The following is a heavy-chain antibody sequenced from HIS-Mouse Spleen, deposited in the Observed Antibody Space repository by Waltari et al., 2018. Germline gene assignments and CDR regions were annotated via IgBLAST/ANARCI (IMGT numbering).Heavy chain of an antibody. Sequence: EVQLLESGGGLVQPGGSLRLSCAASAFTFSSYAMSWVRQAPGKGLEWVSAISGSGGSTYYADSVKGRFTISRDNSKNTLYLQMNSLRAEDTAVYYCAKRGGYSNTHFDYWGQGTLVTVSS. V-gene: IGHV3-23*01. CDR2: ISGSGGST. D-gene: IGHD4-4*01. CDR1: AFTFSSYA. CDR3: AKRGGYSNTHFDY. J-gene: IGHJ4*02.